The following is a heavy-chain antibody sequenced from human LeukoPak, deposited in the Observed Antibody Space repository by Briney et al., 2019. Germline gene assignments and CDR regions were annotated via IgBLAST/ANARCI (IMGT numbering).Heavy chain of an antibody. D-gene: IGHD2-2*01. Sequence: PGGSLRLSCAASGFTFSSYAMSWVRQAPGKGLEWVSAISGSGGSTYYADSVKGRFTISRDNSKNTLYLRMNSLRAEDTAVYYCAKKPPYCSSTSCYYFDYWGQGTLVTVSS. CDR3: AKKPPYCSSTSCYYFDY. CDR2: ISGSGGST. CDR1: GFTFSSYA. J-gene: IGHJ4*02. V-gene: IGHV3-23*01.